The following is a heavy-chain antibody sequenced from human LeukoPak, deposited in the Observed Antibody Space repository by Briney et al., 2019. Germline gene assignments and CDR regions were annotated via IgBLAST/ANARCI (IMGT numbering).Heavy chain of an antibody. J-gene: IGHJ3*02. D-gene: IGHD3-22*01. CDR2: INPNSGGT. Sequence: ASVKVSCKASGYTFTGYYMHWVRQAPGQGREWMGWINPNSGGTTYAQKFQGRVTMTRATSISTAYMELSRLKSHETAVYYCARVGYYYDSSGAYSNAFDIWGQGTMVTVSS. V-gene: IGHV1-2*02. CDR3: ARVGYYYDSSGAYSNAFDI. CDR1: GYTFTGYY.